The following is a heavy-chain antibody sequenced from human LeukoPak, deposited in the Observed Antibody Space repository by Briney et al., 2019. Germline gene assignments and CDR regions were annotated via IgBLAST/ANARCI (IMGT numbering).Heavy chain of an antibody. CDR2: TRNKAKSYTI. V-gene: IGHV3-72*01. Sequence: PGGSLRLSCAASGFTFSDHYMDWVRQAPGKGLEWVGRTRNKAKSYTIEYAASVKGRFTISRDDSKNSLYLQINSLKTEDTAVYYCARGGRSSDSSAYYHVGDYWGQGTLVTVSS. CDR1: GFTFSDHY. J-gene: IGHJ4*02. D-gene: IGHD3-22*01. CDR3: ARGGRSSDSSAYYHVGDY.